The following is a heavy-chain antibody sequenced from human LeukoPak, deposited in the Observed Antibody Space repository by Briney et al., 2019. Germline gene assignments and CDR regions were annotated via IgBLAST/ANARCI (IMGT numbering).Heavy chain of an antibody. CDR3: AKASVVVVVAATPSY. V-gene: IGHV3-23*01. CDR1: GFTFSSYA. CDR2: ISGSGGST. Sequence: PGGSLRLSCAASGFTFSSYAMSWVRQAPGKGPEWVSAISGSGGSTYYADSVKGRFTISRDNSKNTLYLQMNSLRAEDTAVYYCAKASVVVVVAATPSYWGQGTLVTVSS. D-gene: IGHD2-15*01. J-gene: IGHJ4*02.